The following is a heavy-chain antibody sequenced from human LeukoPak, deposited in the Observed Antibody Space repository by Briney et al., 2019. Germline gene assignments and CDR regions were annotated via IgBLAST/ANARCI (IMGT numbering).Heavy chain of an antibody. CDR3: ARDDCSSISCYHNWFDP. D-gene: IGHD2-2*01. CDR2: IKQDGSEK. Sequence: GGSLRLSCAASVFTFSSYWMSWVRQAPGKGLQWVANIKQDGSEKYYVDSVKGRFTISRDNAKNSLYLQMNSLRAEDTAVYYCARDDCSSISCYHNWFDPWGQGTLVTVSS. CDR1: VFTFSSYW. V-gene: IGHV3-7*01. J-gene: IGHJ5*02.